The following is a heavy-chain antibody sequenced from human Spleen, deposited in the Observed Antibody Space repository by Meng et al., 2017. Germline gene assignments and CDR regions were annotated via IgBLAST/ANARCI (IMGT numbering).Heavy chain of an antibody. Sequence: GSLRLSCTVSGGSISSSNYYWGWIRQPPGKGLEWIANIYYTGSTYYNPSLKSRVTISVDTSKNQFSLKLSSVTAADTAVYYCARSSGEAYVWGSYRYTFDYWGQGTLVTIAS. D-gene: IGHD3-16*02. J-gene: IGHJ4*02. V-gene: IGHV4-39*07. CDR3: ARSSGEAYVWGSYRYTFDY. CDR2: IYYTGST. CDR1: GGSISSSNYY.